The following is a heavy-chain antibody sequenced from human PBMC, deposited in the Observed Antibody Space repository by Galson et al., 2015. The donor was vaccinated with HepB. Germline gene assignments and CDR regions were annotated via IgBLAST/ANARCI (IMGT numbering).Heavy chain of an antibody. D-gene: IGHD3-10*01. CDR3: ARDYIWNYYGSGDND. CDR2: IKQDGSEK. J-gene: IGHJ4*02. V-gene: IGHV3-7*03. CDR1: GFTFSSYW. Sequence: SLRLSCAASGFTFSSYWMSWVRQAPGKGLEWVANIKQDGSEKYYVDSVKGRFTISRDNAKNSLYLQMNSLRAEDTAVYYCARDYIWNYYGSGDNDWGQGTLVTVSS.